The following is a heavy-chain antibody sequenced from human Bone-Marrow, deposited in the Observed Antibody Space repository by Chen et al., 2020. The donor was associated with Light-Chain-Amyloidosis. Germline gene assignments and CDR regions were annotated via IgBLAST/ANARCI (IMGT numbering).Heavy chain of an antibody. CDR2: FDPEDGET. J-gene: IGHJ2*01. V-gene: IGHV1-24*01. Sequence: QVQLVQSGAEVKKPGASVKVSCKVSGHTLTELSMHWVRQAPGKGLEWMGGFDPEDGETIYAQKFQGRVAMTEDTSTDTAYMELSSLRSEDTAVYYCATVPPGGRSDWYFDLWGRGTLVTVSS. CDR3: ATVPPGGRSDWYFDL. D-gene: IGHD6-25*01. CDR1: GHTLTELS.